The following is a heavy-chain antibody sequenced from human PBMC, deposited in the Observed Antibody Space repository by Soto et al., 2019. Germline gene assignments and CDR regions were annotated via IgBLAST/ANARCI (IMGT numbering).Heavy chain of an antibody. V-gene: IGHV1-69*06. CDR2: IIPIFGTA. Sequence: GASVKVSCKASGGTFSSYAISWVRQAPGQGLEWMGGIIPIFGTANYAQKFQGRVTITADKSTSTAYMELSSLRSEDTAVYYCARDRRVVPAARSYYYYGMDVWGQGTTVTVSS. J-gene: IGHJ6*02. D-gene: IGHD2-2*01. CDR3: ARDRRVVPAARSYYYYGMDV. CDR1: GGTFSSYA.